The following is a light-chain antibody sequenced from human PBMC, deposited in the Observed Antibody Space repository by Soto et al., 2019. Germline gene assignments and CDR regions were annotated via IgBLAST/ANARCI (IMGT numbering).Light chain of an antibody. Sequence: DIQMTQSPSSLSASVGDRVTTTCQASQDISNYLNWYQQKPGKAPKLLIYDASNLETGVPSRFSGSGSGTDFTFTISSLQPDDVAVYYCQQYFSTPQTFGQGTKVDIK. J-gene: IGKJ1*01. CDR2: DAS. CDR1: QDISNY. V-gene: IGKV1-33*01. CDR3: QQYFSTPQT.